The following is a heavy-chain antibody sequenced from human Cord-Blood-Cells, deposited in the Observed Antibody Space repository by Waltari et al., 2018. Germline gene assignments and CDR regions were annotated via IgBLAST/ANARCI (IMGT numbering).Heavy chain of an antibody. Sequence: QVQLVQSGAEVKKPGSSVKVSCKASGGTFSSYAISWVRQAPGQGLEWMGGIIPIFGTANYAQKFQGRVTITADESTSKAYMELSSLRSEDTAVYYCASSPPDYDFWSGYYYWGQGTLVTVSS. D-gene: IGHD3-3*01. CDR1: GGTFSSYA. CDR3: ASSPPDYDFWSGYYY. CDR2: IIPIFGTA. J-gene: IGHJ4*02. V-gene: IGHV1-69*01.